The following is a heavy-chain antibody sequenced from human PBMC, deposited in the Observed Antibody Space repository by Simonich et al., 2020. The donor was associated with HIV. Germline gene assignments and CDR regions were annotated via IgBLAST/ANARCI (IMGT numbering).Heavy chain of an antibody. D-gene: IGHD3-16*01. CDR3: ASGGSISSVWADDY. CDR1: GFTFSSYA. Sequence: QVQLVESGGGVVQPGRSLRLSCAASGFTFSSYAMHWDRQAPGKGLRWVAVISYDGSNKYYADSVKVRVTISRDNSKTTLYLQMNSLRAEDTAVYYCASGGSISSVWADDYWGQGTLVTVSS. J-gene: IGHJ4*02. V-gene: IGHV3-30*07. CDR2: ISYDGSNK.